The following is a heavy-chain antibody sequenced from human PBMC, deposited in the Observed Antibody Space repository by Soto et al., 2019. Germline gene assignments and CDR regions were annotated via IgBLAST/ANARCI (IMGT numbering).Heavy chain of an antibody. CDR1: GFTFSNYA. CDR2: IVGSGSST. V-gene: IGHV3-23*01. Sequence: EVHLLESGGGLVQTGGSLRLSCAASGFTFSNYAMSWVRQAPGKGLEGVSGIVGSGSSTYYADSVKGRFSISRDNSKSTLYLQMNSLRADDTALYYCAKAGGDCSGGSCYSNQGDCWGQGTLVTVSS. D-gene: IGHD2-15*01. CDR3: AKAGGDCSGGSCYSNQGDC. J-gene: IGHJ4*02.